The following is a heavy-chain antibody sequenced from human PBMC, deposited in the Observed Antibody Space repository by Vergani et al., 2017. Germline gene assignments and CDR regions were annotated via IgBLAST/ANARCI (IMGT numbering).Heavy chain of an antibody. CDR3: ARDLSEDCWSGYSLLYYYYMDV. V-gene: IGHV1-69*04. Sequence: QVQLVQSGAEVKKPGSSVKVSCKASGGTFSSYAISWVRQAPGQGLEWMGRIIPILGIANYAQKFQGRVTITADKSTSTAYMELSSLRSEDTAVYYCARDLSEDCWSGYSLLYYYYMDVWGKGTTVTVSS. J-gene: IGHJ6*03. CDR1: GGTFSSYA. CDR2: IIPILGIA. D-gene: IGHD3-3*01.